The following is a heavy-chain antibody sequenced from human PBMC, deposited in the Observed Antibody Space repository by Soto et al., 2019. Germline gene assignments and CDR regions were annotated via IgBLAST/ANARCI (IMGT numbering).Heavy chain of an antibody. Sequence: SETLSLTCTVSGGSISSYYWSWIRQPPGKGLEWIGYINYSGSTNYNPSLKSRVTISVDTSKNQFSLKVRSVTAADTAVYYCVREYTSAWHRWFDPWGQGTLVTVPQ. D-gene: IGHD6-25*01. CDR1: GGSISSYY. CDR2: INYSGST. V-gene: IGHV4-59*01. J-gene: IGHJ5*02. CDR3: VREYTSAWHRWFDP.